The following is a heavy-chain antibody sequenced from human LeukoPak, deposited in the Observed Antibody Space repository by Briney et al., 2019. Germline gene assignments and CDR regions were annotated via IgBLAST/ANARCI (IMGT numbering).Heavy chain of an antibody. D-gene: IGHD3-16*01. CDR3: ARGDWFDP. J-gene: IGHJ5*02. CDR1: GGSISSSSYY. CDR2: IYYSGST. V-gene: IGHV4-39*01. Sequence: SETLSLTCTVSGGSISSSSYYWGWIRQPPGKGLEWIGSIYYSGSTYYNPSLKSRVTISVDTSKNQFSLKLSSVTAADTAVYYCARGDWFDPWGQGTLVTVSS.